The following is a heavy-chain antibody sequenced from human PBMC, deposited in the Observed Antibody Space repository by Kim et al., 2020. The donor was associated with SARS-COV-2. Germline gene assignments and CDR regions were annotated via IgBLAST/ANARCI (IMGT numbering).Heavy chain of an antibody. Sequence: SETLSLTCTVSGDSVTSYYWSWIRQPPGKGLEWIGYIYYSGSTNYNPSLKSRVTMSVDTSKNQFSLKLTSVTAADTAVYYCASWVGVDFWGQGTLVTVFS. CDR3: ASWVGVDF. D-gene: IGHD3-10*01. CDR2: IYYSGST. V-gene: IGHV4-59*02. J-gene: IGHJ4*02. CDR1: GDSVTSYY.